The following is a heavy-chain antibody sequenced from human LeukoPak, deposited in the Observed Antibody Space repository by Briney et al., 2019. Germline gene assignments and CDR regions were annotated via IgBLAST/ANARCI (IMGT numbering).Heavy chain of an antibody. CDR1: GNYW. CDR2: ISGGSGSI. D-gene: IGHD2-21*02. J-gene: IGHJ6*02. V-gene: IGHV3-48*01. Sequence: GGSLRLSCAASGNYWMHWVRQVPGKRLEWLSYISGGSGSIIHADSVRGRFTISRDDAMNSLYLQMNSLRAEDTAVYYCARDCRPYCASSSYYHMDVLGQRTTVTVSS. CDR3: ARDCRPYCASSSYYHMDV.